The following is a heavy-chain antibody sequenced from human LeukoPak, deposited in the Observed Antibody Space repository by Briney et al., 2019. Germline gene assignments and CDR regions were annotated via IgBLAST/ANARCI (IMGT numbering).Heavy chain of an antibody. CDR1: GYTFTGYY. Sequence: GASVKVSCKASGYTFTGYYMHWVRQAPGQGLEWMGWINPNSGGTNYAQKFQGRVTMTRDTSISTAYMELSRLRSDDTAVYYCAVVPAAIVRYFDYWGQGTLVTVSS. V-gene: IGHV1-2*02. J-gene: IGHJ4*02. CDR2: INPNSGGT. CDR3: AVVPAAIVRYFDY. D-gene: IGHD2-2*02.